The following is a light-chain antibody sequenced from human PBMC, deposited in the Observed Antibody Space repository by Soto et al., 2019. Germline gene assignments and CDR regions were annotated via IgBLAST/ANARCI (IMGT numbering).Light chain of an antibody. V-gene: IGLV3-21*02. J-gene: IGLJ1*01. CDR2: VDS. CDR1: NIESKS. Sequence: SYELTQPPSVSVAPGQTARITCGGNNIESKSVHWYQQRPGQAPVLVIYVDSDRPSGIPDRFSASTSGNTAALTISRVEAGDEADYYCQVWDTISDHYVFGSGTEVTGL. CDR3: QVWDTISDHYV.